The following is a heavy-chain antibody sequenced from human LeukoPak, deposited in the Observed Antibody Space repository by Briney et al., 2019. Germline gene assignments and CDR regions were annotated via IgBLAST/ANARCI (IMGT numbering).Heavy chain of an antibody. V-gene: IGHV1-69*06. J-gene: IGHJ4*02. CDR2: IIPIFGTA. CDR3: ARDDPILGGDFDY. Sequence: ASVKVSCKASGGTFSSYAISWVRQAPGQGLEWMGGIIPIFGTANYAQKFQGRVTITADKSTSTAYMELSSLRSEDTAVYYCARDDPILGGDFDYWGQGTLVTVSS. D-gene: IGHD1-26*01. CDR1: GGTFSSYA.